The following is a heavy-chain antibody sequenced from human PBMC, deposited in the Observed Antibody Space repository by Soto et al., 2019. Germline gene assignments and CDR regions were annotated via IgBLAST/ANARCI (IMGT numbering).Heavy chain of an antibody. CDR3: ARHCDIVVVVAATRGGMDV. J-gene: IGHJ6*02. Sequence: SETLSLTCTVSGGSISSSSYYWGWIRQPPGKGLEWIGSIYYSGSTYYNPSLKCRVTISVDTSKNQFSLKLSSVTAADTAVYYCARHCDIVVVVAATRGGMDVWGQGTTVTVSS. CDR2: IYYSGST. CDR1: GGSISSSSYY. V-gene: IGHV4-39*01. D-gene: IGHD2-15*01.